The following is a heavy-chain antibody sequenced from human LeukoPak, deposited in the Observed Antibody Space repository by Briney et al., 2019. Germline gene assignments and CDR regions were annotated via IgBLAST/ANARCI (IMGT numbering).Heavy chain of an antibody. CDR3: ARRYSYGDFDY. D-gene: IGHD5-18*01. J-gene: IGHJ4*02. V-gene: IGHV5-51*01. CDR2: ISPGDSHI. Sequence: GESLKISCKGSGYTFNNYWIGWVRQMPGKGLEWMGIISPGDSHIRYSPSFQGQVTISADKSINTAYLQWSSLRASDSAMYYCARRYSYGDFDYWGQGTLVTVSS. CDR1: GYTFNNYW.